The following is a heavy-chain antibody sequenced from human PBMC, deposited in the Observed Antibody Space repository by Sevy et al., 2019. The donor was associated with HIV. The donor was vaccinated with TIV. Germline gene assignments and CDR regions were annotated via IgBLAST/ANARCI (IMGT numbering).Heavy chain of an antibody. CDR2: MRKDGLTT. V-gene: IGHV3-30*02. D-gene: IGHD3-16*01. J-gene: IGHJ3*02. CDR3: TGETTYYDASGPVPGDI. CDR1: IFTFNIYG. Sequence: GGSLRLSCAASIFTFNIYGMQWVRQAPGKGLEWVAYMRKDGLTTYYADSVKGRFTISRDSSKNTLYLQMNSLRIEDAAWYYCTGETTYYDASGPVPGDIWGQGTMVTVSS.